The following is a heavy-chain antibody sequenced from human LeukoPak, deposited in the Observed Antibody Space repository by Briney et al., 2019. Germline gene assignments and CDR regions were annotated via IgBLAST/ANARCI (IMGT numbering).Heavy chain of an antibody. D-gene: IGHD2-8*01. CDR2: ISWSSGSI. J-gene: IGHJ6*02. CDR1: GFTFDDYA. CDR3: AKDRCTNGVCYDGMDV. V-gene: IGHV3-9*01. Sequence: GRSLRLSCAASGFTFDDYAMHWVRQAPGKGLEWVSGISWSSGSIGYADSVKGRFTISRDNANNSLYLQMNSLRAEDRALYYCAKDRCTNGVCYDGMDVWGQGTTVTVSS.